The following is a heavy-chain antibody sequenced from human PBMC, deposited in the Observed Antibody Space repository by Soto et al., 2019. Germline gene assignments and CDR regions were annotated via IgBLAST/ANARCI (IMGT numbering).Heavy chain of an antibody. V-gene: IGHV6-1*01. CDR2: TYYRSKWYN. D-gene: IGHD2-15*01. Sequence: PSQTLSLTCAISEDSVSSTSAAWNWIRQSPSRGLECLGRTYYRSKWYNDYAVSVKSRITINPDTSKNQFSLQLNSVTPEDTAVYYCAREVEAWDYYYYDMDVWGQVSTVTVSS. CDR1: EDSVSSTSAA. CDR3: AREVEAWDYYYYDMDV. J-gene: IGHJ6*02.